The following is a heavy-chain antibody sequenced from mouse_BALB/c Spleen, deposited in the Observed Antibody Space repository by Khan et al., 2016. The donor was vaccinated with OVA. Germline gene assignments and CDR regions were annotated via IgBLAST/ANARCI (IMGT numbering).Heavy chain of an antibody. Sequence: EVELVESGGDLVKPGGSLKLSCAASGFTFSTYGMSWVRQAPDKRLEWVATVSTGGSYTYYPDSVKGRFTISRDNAKNTLYLQMSGLRSEDTAMFYGNRLAYYYDSEGFAYWGQGTLVTVSA. CDR1: GFTFSTYG. D-gene: IGHD1-1*01. J-gene: IGHJ3*01. CDR3: NRLAYYYDSEGFAY. V-gene: IGHV5-6*01. CDR2: VSTGGSYT.